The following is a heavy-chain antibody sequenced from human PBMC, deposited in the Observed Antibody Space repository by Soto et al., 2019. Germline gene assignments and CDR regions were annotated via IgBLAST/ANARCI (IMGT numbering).Heavy chain of an antibody. V-gene: IGHV3-30*18. CDR2: ISYDGSNK. CDR1: GFTFSSYG. J-gene: IGHJ6*02. Sequence: SGGSLRLSCAASGFTFSSYGMHWVRQAPGKGLEWVAVISYDGSNKYYADSVKGRFTISRDNSKNTLYLQMNSLRAEGTAVYYCAKDLVHVEQWLVRGYYYYGMDVWGQGTTVTVSS. CDR3: AKDLVHVEQWLVRGYYYYGMDV. D-gene: IGHD6-19*01.